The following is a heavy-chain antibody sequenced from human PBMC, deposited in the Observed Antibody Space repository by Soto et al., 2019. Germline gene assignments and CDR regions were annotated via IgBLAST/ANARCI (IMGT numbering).Heavy chain of an antibody. Sequence: QVQLVQSGAEVKKPGASVKVSCTASGYTFTHDAIHWVRHAPGQRLEWMGFINAGSGNTKYSQTFQGRLTCTKDTSASTAYMYLSSLRSEDTAIYYGARGLAADGAWGQGTLVTVSS. J-gene: IGHJ5*02. CDR3: ARGLAADGA. V-gene: IGHV1-3*01. CDR1: GYTFTHDA. CDR2: INAGSGNT. D-gene: IGHD6-13*01.